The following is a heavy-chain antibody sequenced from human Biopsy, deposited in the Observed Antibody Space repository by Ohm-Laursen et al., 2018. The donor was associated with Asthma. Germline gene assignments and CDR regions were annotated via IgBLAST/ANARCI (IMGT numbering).Heavy chain of an antibody. Sequence: VSSVKVSCKASGGTFSRFAISWVRQAPGQGLEWMGGIILVFGTSNYAQKLQGRVTFTAAGSTSSAYMELSSLTSEDSAVYYCAREVSTVDYGYYYFAMDVWGQGTTVTVSS. J-gene: IGHJ6*02. D-gene: IGHD4-17*01. CDR1: GGTFSRFA. CDR2: IILVFGTS. V-gene: IGHV1-69*01. CDR3: AREVSTVDYGYYYFAMDV.